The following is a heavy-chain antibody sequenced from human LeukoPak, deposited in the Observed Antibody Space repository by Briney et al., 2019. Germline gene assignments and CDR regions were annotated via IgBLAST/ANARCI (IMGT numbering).Heavy chain of an antibody. CDR1: GDSISSSNW. Sequence: SGTLSLTCAVSGDSISSSNWWSWVRQPPGKGLEWIGEIYHSGSTNYNPSLKSRLTISVDKSKNQFSLRLRSVTAADTAVYYCARAPYSITMIVVRVRDAFDIWGQGTMVTVSS. D-gene: IGHD3-22*01. V-gene: IGHV4-4*02. CDR2: IYHSGST. CDR3: ARAPYSITMIVVRVRDAFDI. J-gene: IGHJ3*02.